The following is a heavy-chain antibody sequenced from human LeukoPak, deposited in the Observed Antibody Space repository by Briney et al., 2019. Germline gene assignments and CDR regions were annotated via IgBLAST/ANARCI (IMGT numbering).Heavy chain of an antibody. V-gene: IGHV4-59*01. J-gene: IGHJ4*02. CDR2: IYYSGCT. D-gene: IGHD6-19*01. CDR3: ARDSSGWYFDY. CDR1: GGSISSYY. Sequence: SETLSLTCTVSGGSISSYYWSWIRQPPGKGLEWIGYIYYSGCTNYNPSLKSRVTISVDTSKNQFSLKLSSVTAADTAVYYCARDSSGWYFDYWGQGTLVTVSS.